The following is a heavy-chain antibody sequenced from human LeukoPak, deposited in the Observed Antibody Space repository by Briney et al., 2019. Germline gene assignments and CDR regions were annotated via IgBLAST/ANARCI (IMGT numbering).Heavy chain of an antibody. CDR2: INHSGST. V-gene: IGHV4-34*01. CDR1: GGSFSGYY. Sequence: PSETLSLTCAVYGGSFSGYYWSWIRQPPGKGLEWIGEINHSGSTNYNPSLKGRVTISVDTSKNQFSLKLSSVTAADTAVYYCARRGSGSYYKKGHNWFDPWGQGTLVTVSS. CDR3: ARRGSGSYYKKGHNWFDP. D-gene: IGHD3-10*01. J-gene: IGHJ5*02.